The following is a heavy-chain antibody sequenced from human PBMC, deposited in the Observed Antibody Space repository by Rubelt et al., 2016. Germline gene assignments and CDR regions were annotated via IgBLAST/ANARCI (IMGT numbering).Heavy chain of an antibody. CDR3: AKVGGGRVGAFDY. CDR2: ISGSGGST. J-gene: IGHJ4*02. Sequence: EVQLLESGGGLVQPGGSLRLSCAASGFTFSSYAMSWVRQAPGKGLEWVSAISGSGGSTYYADSVKGRSTISRDNSKNTLYLQMTSLRAEDTAVYYCAKVGGGRVGAFDYWGQGTLVTVSS. CDR1: GFTFSSYA. D-gene: IGHD1-26*01. V-gene: IGHV3-23*01.